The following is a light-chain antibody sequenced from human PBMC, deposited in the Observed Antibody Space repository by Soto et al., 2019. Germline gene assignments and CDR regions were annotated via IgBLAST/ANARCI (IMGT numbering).Light chain of an antibody. CDR2: DVN. J-gene: IGLJ2*01. CDR1: SSDVGGYNY. Sequence: QSVLTQPPSASGSPGQSVTISCTGTSSDVGGYNYVSWYQQHPGKAPKVMICDVNKRPSGVPDRFSGSKSGNTASLTVSGLQAEDEGDYYCSSHAGGQNVVFGGGTKVTVL. V-gene: IGLV2-8*01. CDR3: SSHAGGQNVV.